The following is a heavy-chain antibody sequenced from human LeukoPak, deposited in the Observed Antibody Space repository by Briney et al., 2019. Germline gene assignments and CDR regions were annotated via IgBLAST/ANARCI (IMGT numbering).Heavy chain of an antibody. D-gene: IGHD3-10*01. CDR2: IYYSGST. CDR3: AREWFGSDPPNYFYYYGMDV. V-gene: IGHV4-39*07. Sequence: SETLSLTCTVSGGSISSSRYYWAWIRQPPGKGLEWIGTIYYSGSTYYNPSLKSRVTISVDTSKNQFSLKMSSLTAADTAVYYCAREWFGSDPPNYFYYYGMDVWGQGTTVTVSS. J-gene: IGHJ6*02. CDR1: GGSISSSRYY.